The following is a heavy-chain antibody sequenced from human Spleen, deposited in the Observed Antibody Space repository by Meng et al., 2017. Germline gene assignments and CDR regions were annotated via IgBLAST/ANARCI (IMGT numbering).Heavy chain of an antibody. CDR3: ARMGQHSSSLFHFDH. CDR2: IDWDDDK. CDR1: GFSLSTSGMS. Sequence: SGPTLVKPTQTLTLTCTFSGFSLSTSGMSVSWIRQPPGKALEWLARIDWDDDKFYRTSLKTRLTISKDTSRNYVVLTMTKVDPGDTATYYCARMGQHSSSLFHFDHWGQGTLVTVSS. V-gene: IGHV2-70*04. D-gene: IGHD6-13*01. J-gene: IGHJ4*02.